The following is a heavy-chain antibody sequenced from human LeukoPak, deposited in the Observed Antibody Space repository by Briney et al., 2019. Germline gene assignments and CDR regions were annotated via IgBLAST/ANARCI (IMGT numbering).Heavy chain of an antibody. CDR1: GFTFSDYY. J-gene: IGHJ5*02. Sequence: GGSLRFSGAASGFTFSDYYMSWFRQAPGKGLEWVSYISSGSTIYYADSVKGRFTISRDNAKNSLYLQMNSLRAEDTAVYYCARDSDIAVAGTVIGLDPWGQGTLVTVSS. CDR3: ARDSDIAVAGTVIGLDP. D-gene: IGHD6-19*01. V-gene: IGHV3-11*01. CDR2: ISSGSTI.